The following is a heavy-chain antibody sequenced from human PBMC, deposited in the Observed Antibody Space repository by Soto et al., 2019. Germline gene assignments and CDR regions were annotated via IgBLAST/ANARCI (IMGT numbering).Heavy chain of an antibody. CDR3: ATVPLLITGTTTFDY. D-gene: IGHD1-20*01. CDR2: IYYSGST. J-gene: IGHJ4*02. V-gene: IGHV4-31*03. Sequence: SETLSLTCTVSGGSIISGGYYWSLIRQHPGKGLEWIGYIYYSGSTYYNPSLKSRVTISVDTSKNQFSLKLSSVTAADTAVYYCATVPLLITGTTTFDYWGQGTLVTVS. CDR1: GGSIISGGYY.